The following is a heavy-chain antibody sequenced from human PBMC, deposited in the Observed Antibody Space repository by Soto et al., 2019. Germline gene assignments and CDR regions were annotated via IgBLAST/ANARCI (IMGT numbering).Heavy chain of an antibody. CDR2: IYNSGRT. CDR3: ARVHSGWSSGHGLDV. D-gene: IGHD6-19*01. Sequence: PSETLSPTCTVSGASVSSYFWSWVRQPPGKGLEWIGYIYNSGRTNSNPSLKSRVTISLDTSDNDFSLRLTSLTAADTAVYCWARVHSGWSSGHGLDVWGQGTTVTVSS. V-gene: IGHV4-59*02. J-gene: IGHJ6*02. CDR1: GASVSSYF.